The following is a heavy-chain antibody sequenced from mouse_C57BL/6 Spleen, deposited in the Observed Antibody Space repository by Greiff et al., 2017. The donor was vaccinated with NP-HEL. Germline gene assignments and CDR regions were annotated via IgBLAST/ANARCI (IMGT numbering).Heavy chain of an antibody. CDR3: VRLANWVFDY. CDR1: GFSFNTYA. V-gene: IGHV10-1*01. CDR2: IRSKSNNYAT. D-gene: IGHD4-1*01. Sequence: EVQGVESGGGLVQPKGSLKLSCAASGFSFNTYAMNWVRQAPGKGLEWVARIRSKSNNYATYYADSVKDRFTISRDDSESMLYLQMNNLKTEDTAMYYCVRLANWVFDYWGQGTTLTVSS. J-gene: IGHJ2*01.